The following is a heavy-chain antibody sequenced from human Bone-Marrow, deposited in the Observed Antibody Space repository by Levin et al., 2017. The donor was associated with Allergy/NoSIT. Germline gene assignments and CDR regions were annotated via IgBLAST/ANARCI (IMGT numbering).Heavy chain of an antibody. CDR2: INHSGST. J-gene: IGHJ3*02. V-gene: IGHV4-34*01. CDR1: GGSFSGYY. Sequence: SETLSLTCAVYGGSFSGYYWSWIRQPPGKGLEWIGEINHSGSTNYNPSLKSRVTISVDTSKNQFSLKLSSVTAADTAVYYCARLGQLTPKSWGEYAFDIWGQGTMVTVSS. D-gene: IGHD6-6*01. CDR3: ARLGQLTPKSWGEYAFDI.